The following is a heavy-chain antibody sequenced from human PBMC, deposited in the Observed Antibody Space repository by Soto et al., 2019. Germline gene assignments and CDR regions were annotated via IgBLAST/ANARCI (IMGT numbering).Heavy chain of an antibody. Sequence: LRLSCSASGFIFSESTIYWVRQVPGKGLEAISAVSTSGRSTYYADSVKDRFTISKDNSKNTLFLQMGSLRPEDTAIYYCVKQAHGLDGVAFDYWGQGTQVTVSS. CDR2: VSTSGRST. D-gene: IGHD2-15*01. CDR1: GFIFSEST. V-gene: IGHV3-64D*06. CDR3: VKQAHGLDGVAFDY. J-gene: IGHJ4*02.